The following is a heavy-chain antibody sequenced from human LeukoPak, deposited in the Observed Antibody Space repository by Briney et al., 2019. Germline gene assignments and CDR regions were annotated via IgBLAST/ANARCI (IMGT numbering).Heavy chain of an antibody. CDR1: GFTFSSYA. CDR3: AKDCDFWSGYYGAFDI. CDR2: ISGSGGST. V-gene: IGHV3-23*01. Sequence: GGSLRLSCAASGFTFSSYAMSWVRQAPGKGLEWVSAISGSGGSTYYADSVKGRFTISRDNSKNTLYLQMNSLRAEDTAVYYCAKDCDFWSGYYGAFDIWGQGTMVTVSS. D-gene: IGHD3-3*01. J-gene: IGHJ3*02.